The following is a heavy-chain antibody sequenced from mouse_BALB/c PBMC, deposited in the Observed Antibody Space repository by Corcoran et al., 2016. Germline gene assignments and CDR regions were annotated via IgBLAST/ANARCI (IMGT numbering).Heavy chain of an antibody. CDR2: IDPENGNT. D-gene: IGHD2-4*01. Sequence: EVQLQQSGAELVGPGALVKLSCKSSGFNIKDYYMHWVKQRPEQGLEWIGWIDPENGNTIYDPKFQGKASITADTSSNTAYLQLSSLTSEDTAVYYCASIYYDYAWCAYRGQGTLVTVSA. V-gene: IGHV14-1*02. J-gene: IGHJ3*01. CDR3: ASIYYDYAWCAY. CDR1: GFNIKDYY.